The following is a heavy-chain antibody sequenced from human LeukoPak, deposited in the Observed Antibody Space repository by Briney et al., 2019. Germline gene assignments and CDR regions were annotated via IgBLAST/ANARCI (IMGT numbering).Heavy chain of an antibody. J-gene: IGHJ3*02. Sequence: SETLSLTCTVSGGSIRSSSFYWGWIRQPPGKGLEWIGNIDSSGNTYSNSSLNSRVTISIDTSKNQFSLRLNSVTAADTAVYYCARDEVLFYAFDTWGQGTVVTVSS. CDR2: IDSSGNT. V-gene: IGHV4-39*07. D-gene: IGHD2-21*01. CDR3: ARDEVLFYAFDT. CDR1: GGSIRSSSFY.